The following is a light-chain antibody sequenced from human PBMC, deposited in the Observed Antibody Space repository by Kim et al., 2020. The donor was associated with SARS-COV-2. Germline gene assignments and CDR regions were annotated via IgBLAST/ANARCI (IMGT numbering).Light chain of an antibody. Sequence: EILMTQSPATLSVSPGERATLSCRASQSVSSNLAWYQQKPGQAPRLLIYGASIRATGIPARFSGSGSGTEFTLTISSLKSEDFAVYYCQQYNNWPRTFGQGTKVDIK. CDR1: QSVSSN. CDR2: GAS. CDR3: QQYNNWPRT. J-gene: IGKJ1*01. V-gene: IGKV3-15*01.